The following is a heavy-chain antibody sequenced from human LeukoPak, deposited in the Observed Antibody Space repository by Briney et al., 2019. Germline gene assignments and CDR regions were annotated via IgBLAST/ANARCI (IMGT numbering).Heavy chain of an antibody. CDR2: ISGDGGTT. CDR3: AKADYSNKGDAFHV. V-gene: IGHV3-43*02. CDR1: GFTFHASS. Sequence: GGSPRLSCAASGFTFHASSMRWARQVPGKGLEWVSLISGDGGTTYYADSVKGRFTISRDNSKSSLYLQMNSLTTEDTALYYCAKADYSNKGDAFHVWGQGTMVTVSS. D-gene: IGHD4-11*01. J-gene: IGHJ3*01.